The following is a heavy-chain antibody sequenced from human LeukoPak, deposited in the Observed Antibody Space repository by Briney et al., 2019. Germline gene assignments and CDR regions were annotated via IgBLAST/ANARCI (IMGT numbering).Heavy chain of an antibody. Sequence: GGSLRLSCAASGFTFSNYAMSWVRQAPGKGLEWVSAISGSGGSTYYADSVKGRFTISRDNSKNTLYLQMNSLRAEDTAVYYCATAIVVVIGSFDYWGQGTLVTVSS. CDR1: GFTFSNYA. J-gene: IGHJ4*02. CDR2: ISGSGGST. CDR3: ATAIVVVIGSFDY. D-gene: IGHD3-22*01. V-gene: IGHV3-23*01.